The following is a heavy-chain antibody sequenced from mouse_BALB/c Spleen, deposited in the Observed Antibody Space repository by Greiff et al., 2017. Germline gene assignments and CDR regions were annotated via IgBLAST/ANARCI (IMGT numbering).Heavy chain of an antibody. D-gene: IGHD2-4*01. Sequence: EVMLVESGGGLVKPGGSLKLSCAPSGSTFRDYYMYWVRQTPEKRREGVATISDGGSYTYYPDSVKGRFTISRDNDKNNLYLQMSSLKSGDTAMYYCAREGGLYYDYAWFAYWGQGTLVTVSA. CDR1: GSTFRDYY. V-gene: IGHV5-4*02. J-gene: IGHJ3*01. CDR2: ISDGGSYT. CDR3: AREGGLYYDYAWFAY.